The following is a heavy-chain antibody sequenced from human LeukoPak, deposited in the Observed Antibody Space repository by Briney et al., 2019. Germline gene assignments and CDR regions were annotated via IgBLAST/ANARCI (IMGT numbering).Heavy chain of an antibody. D-gene: IGHD3-22*01. CDR1: GFTFSSYW. Sequence: GGSLRLSYAASGFTFSSYWMSWVRQAPGKGLEWVAVISYDGSNKYYADSVKGRFTISRDNSKNTLYLQMNSLRAEDTAVYYCAKDRYYDSSGYGIFDYWGQGTLVTVSS. J-gene: IGHJ4*02. CDR3: AKDRYYDSSGYGIFDY. V-gene: IGHV3-30*18. CDR2: ISYDGSNK.